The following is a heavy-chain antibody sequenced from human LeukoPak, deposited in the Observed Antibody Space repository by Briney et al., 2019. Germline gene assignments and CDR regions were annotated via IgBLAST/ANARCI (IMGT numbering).Heavy chain of an antibody. CDR1: GGTFRSYA. CDR2: IIPIFCTA. V-gene: IGHV1-69*01. J-gene: IGHJ6*03. CDR3: ASIGYCSSTSCLRYYYYYYMDV. Sequence: SVKVSCKASGGTFRSYAISWVRQAPGQGLEWMGGIIPIFCTANYAQKFQGRVTITADESTSTAYMELSSLRSEDTAVYYCASIGYCSSTSCLRYYYYYYMDVWGKGTTVTVSS. D-gene: IGHD2-2*01.